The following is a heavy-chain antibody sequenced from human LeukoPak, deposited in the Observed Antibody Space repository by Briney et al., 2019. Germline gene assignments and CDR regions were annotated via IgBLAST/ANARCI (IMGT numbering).Heavy chain of an antibody. CDR1: GFTFSSYA. CDR3: GRDCRKWELLLACDY. D-gene: IGHD1-26*01. J-gene: IGHJ4*02. CDR2: ISYDGSNK. V-gene: IGHV3-30-3*01. Sequence: GGSLRLSCAASGFTFSSYAMHWVRQAPGKGLEWVAVISYDGSNKYYADSVKGRFTISRDNSKNTLYLQMNSLKAEDTAVYYCGRDCRKWELLLACDYWGQGTLVTVSS.